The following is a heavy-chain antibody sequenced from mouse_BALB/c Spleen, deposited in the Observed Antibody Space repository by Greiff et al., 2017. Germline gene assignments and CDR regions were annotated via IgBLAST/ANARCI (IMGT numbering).Heavy chain of an antibody. CDR2: IYPGDGDT. CDR1: GYTFTSYW. J-gene: IGHJ2*01. CDR3: ARESTTIFDY. D-gene: IGHD1-1*01. Sequence: QVQLQQSGAELARPGASVKLSCKASGYTFTSYWMQWVKQRPGQGLEWIGAIYPGDGDTRYTQKFKGKATLTADKSSSTAYMQLSSLASEDSAVYYCARESTTIFDYWGQGTTLTVSS. V-gene: IGHV1-87*01.